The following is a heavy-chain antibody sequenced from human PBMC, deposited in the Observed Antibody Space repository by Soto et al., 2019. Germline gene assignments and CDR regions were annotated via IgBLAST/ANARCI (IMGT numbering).Heavy chain of an antibody. Sequence: SETLSLTCTVSGGSISSYYWSWIRQPAGKGLEWIGRIYTSGSTNYNPSLKGRVTMSVDTSKNQFSLKLGSVTAADTAVYYCARVSLHCSSTSCYKSAYYGMDVWGQGTTVTVSS. J-gene: IGHJ6*02. CDR3: ARVSLHCSSTSCYKSAYYGMDV. CDR2: IYTSGST. CDR1: GGSISSYY. D-gene: IGHD2-2*02. V-gene: IGHV4-4*07.